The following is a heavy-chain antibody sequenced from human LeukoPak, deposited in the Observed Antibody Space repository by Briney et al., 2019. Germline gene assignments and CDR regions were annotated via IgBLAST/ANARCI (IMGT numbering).Heavy chain of an antibody. J-gene: IGHJ4*02. CDR2: TYYRSKWLN. CDR1: GDSVSSSNAA. CDR3: TRVATTPWGPLDS. V-gene: IGHV6-1*01. Sequence: SQTLSLTCAISGDSVSSSNAAWNWIRQSPARGLEWLGRTYYRSKWLNDYAVSVRGRITINPDTSKNQVSLQLISVTPEDTAVYXXTRVATTPWGPLDSWGQGTLVTVSS. D-gene: IGHD1-1*01.